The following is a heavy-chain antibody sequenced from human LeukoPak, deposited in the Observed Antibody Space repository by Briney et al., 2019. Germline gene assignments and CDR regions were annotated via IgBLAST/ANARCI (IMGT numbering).Heavy chain of an antibody. D-gene: IGHD3-10*01. CDR1: GYSFTSYC. Sequence: GESLRISCKASGYSFTSYCISWVRQMPGKGLEWMGKIDPSDSYINYSPSFQGHVTISADKSITTAYLQWSSLEASDTAMYYCARHYGSGRTMGYWGQGTLVTVSS. J-gene: IGHJ4*02. CDR2: IDPSDSYI. CDR3: ARHYGSGRTMGY. V-gene: IGHV5-10-1*01.